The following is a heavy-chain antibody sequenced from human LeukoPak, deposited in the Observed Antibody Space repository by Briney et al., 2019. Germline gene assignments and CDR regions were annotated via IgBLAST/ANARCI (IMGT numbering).Heavy chain of an antibody. Sequence: SETLSLTCAVYGGSFSGYYWSWIRQPPGKGLEWIGEVNHSGSTNYNPSLKSRVNISVDTSKNQFSLKLSSVTAADTAVYYCAGVAGRFDYWGQGTLVTVSS. CDR3: AGVAGRFDY. J-gene: IGHJ4*02. CDR1: GGSFSGYY. CDR2: VNHSGST. D-gene: IGHD6-19*01. V-gene: IGHV4-34*01.